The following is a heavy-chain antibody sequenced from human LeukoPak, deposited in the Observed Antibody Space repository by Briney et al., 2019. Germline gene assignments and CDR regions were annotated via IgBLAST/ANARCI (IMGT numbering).Heavy chain of an antibody. D-gene: IGHD2-15*01. CDR3: AQQVGYCSSGSCYFTY. V-gene: IGHV3-23*01. CDR1: GFTFNSYA. J-gene: IGHJ1*01. Sequence: PGGSLRLSCAASGFTFNSYAMSWVRQGPRKGLEWVSGISGSGGTTYYADSVKGRFTVSRDNSKNTLYLQMSSLRAEDTAVYYCAQQVGYCSSGSCYFTYWGQGTLVTVSS. CDR2: ISGSGGTT.